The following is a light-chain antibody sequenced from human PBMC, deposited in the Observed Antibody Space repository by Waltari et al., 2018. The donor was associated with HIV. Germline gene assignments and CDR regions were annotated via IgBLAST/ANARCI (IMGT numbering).Light chain of an antibody. J-gene: IGLJ1*01. CDR3: QVWDSSSDHPGV. CDR1: NIGSKN. Sequence: SYVLTQPPSVSVAPGQTARITCGGNNIGSKNVHWSQQKPRQAPVLVVFNGGDRPSGIPQRLSGSSSENTATLTISRVEVGDEADYYCQVWDSSSDHPGVFGSGTKVTVL. V-gene: IGLV3-21*02. CDR2: NGG.